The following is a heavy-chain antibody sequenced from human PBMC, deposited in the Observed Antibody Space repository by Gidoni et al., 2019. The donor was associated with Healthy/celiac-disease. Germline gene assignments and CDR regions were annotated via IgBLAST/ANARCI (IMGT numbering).Heavy chain of an antibody. D-gene: IGHD4-17*01. Sequence: EVQLVESGGGWVQPGGSLRLSCAASGVTVSSYSMNWGRQAPGKGLEWVSYITSSSSTIYYADSVKRRFTISRDNAKNSLYLQMNRLRAEDTAVYYCARDLPTVVNHWYFDLWGRGTLATVSS. CDR3: ARDLPTVVNHWYFDL. J-gene: IGHJ2*01. V-gene: IGHV3-48*04. CDR2: ITSSSSTI. CDR1: GVTVSSYS.